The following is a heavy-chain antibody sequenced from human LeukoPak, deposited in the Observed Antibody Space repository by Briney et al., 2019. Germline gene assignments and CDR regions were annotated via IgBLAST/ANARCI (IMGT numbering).Heavy chain of an antibody. J-gene: IGHJ3*02. CDR2: INPNSGGT. Sequence: ASVKVSCKASGYTFTGYYMHWVRQAPGQGLEWMGWINPNSGGTNYAQKFQGRVTMTRDTSISTAYMELSRLRSDDTAVYYCASLYYYDSSGQPTQNAFDIWGQGTMVAVSS. CDR3: ASLYYYDSSGQPTQNAFDI. CDR1: GYTFTGYY. D-gene: IGHD3-22*01. V-gene: IGHV1-2*02.